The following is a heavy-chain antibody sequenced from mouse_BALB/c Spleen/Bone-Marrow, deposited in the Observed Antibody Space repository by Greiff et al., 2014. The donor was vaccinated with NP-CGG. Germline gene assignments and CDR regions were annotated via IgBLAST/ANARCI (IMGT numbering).Heavy chain of an antibody. CDR1: GYTFTDYN. J-gene: IGHJ3*01. V-gene: IGHV1-18*01. D-gene: IGHD2-1*01. CDR3: ARRCNFPGWFAY. Sequence: EVQLQQSGPELVKPGASVKIPCKASGYTFTDYNMDWVKQSHGKSLEWIGDINPNNGGTIYNQKFKGRATLTVDKSSSTAYMELRSLTSEDTAVYYCARRCNFPGWFAYWGQGTLVTVSA. CDR2: INPNNGGT.